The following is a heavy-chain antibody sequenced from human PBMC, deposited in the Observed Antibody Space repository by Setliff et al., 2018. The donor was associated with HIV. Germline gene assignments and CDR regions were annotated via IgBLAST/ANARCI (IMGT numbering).Heavy chain of an antibody. J-gene: IGHJ5*02. CDR1: GYSISSGYY. D-gene: IGHD3-10*01. Sequence: SETLSLTCAVSGYSISSGYYWGWIRQPPGKGLEWIGSIYYRGSTYYNPSLKSRVTISVDTSKNQFSLKLSSVTAADTAVYYCATYADRESNRFDPWGQGILVTVSS. CDR2: IYYRGST. CDR3: ATYADRESNRFDP. V-gene: IGHV4-38-2*01.